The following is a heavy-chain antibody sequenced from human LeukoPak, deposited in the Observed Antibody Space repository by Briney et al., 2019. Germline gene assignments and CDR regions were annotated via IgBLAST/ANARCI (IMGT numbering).Heavy chain of an antibody. J-gene: IGHJ4*02. CDR3: AHSLLNFYDYVWGSYRPQYYFDY. Sequence: SGPTLVNPTQTLTLTCTFSGFSLSTRGVGVGWIRQPPGKALEWLALIYWNDDKRYSPSLKSRLTITKDTSKNQVVLTMTNMDPVDTATYYCAHSLLNFYDYVWGSYRPQYYFDYWGQGTLVTVSS. CDR2: IYWNDDK. V-gene: IGHV2-5*01. CDR1: GFSLSTRGVG. D-gene: IGHD3-16*02.